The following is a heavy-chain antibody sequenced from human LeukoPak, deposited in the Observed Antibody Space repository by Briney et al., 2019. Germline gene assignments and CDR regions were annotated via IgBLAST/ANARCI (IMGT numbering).Heavy chain of an antibody. V-gene: IGHV4-61*02. CDR2: VYSSGIT. CDR1: GGSISSGNYY. CDR3: AREGLSVGVVTDPAQSFDY. J-gene: IGHJ4*02. D-gene: IGHD2-21*02. Sequence: SETLSLTCTVSGGSISSGNYYWSWIRQPAGKGLEWIGRVYSSGITNYNPSLKSRVTISVDTSKNQFSLKLSSVTAADTAVYYCAREGLSVGVVTDPAQSFDYWGQGTLVTVSS.